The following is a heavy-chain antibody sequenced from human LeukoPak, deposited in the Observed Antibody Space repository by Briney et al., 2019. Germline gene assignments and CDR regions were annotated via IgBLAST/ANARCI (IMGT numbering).Heavy chain of an antibody. V-gene: IGHV3-9*01. CDR2: ISWNSGSI. D-gene: IGHD3-10*01. J-gene: IGHJ4*02. CDR1: GFTFDDYA. Sequence: GGSLRLSCAASGFTFDDYAMHWVRQAPGKGLEWVSGISWNSGSIGYADSVKGRFTISRDNAKNSLYLQMNSLRAEDTALYYCAKDNSISFYYGSGSYYKNYFDYWGQGTLVTVSS. CDR3: AKDNSISFYYGSGSYYKNYFDY.